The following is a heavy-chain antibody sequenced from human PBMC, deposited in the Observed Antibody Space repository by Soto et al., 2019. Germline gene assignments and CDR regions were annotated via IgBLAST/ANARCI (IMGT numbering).Heavy chain of an antibody. Sequence: QLQLQGSGSGLVKPSQTLSLTCAVSGGSISSGGYSWGWIRXXPGKGLEWIGYISHSGSTYYNPSLKSRVTISVDRSKNQFFLKLSSVTAADTAVYYCARGGLLPDYWGQGTLVTVSS. D-gene: IGHD6-19*01. CDR1: GGSISSGGYS. J-gene: IGHJ4*02. CDR2: ISHSGST. V-gene: IGHV4-30-2*01. CDR3: ARGGLLPDY.